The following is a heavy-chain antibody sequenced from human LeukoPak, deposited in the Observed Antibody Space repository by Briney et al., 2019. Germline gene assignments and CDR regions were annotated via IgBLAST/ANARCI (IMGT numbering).Heavy chain of an antibody. D-gene: IGHD2-2*01. CDR3: ARRTPSDY. CDR2: INHSGST. CDR1: GGSFSGYY. Sequence: SETLSLTCAVYGGSFSGYYWSWIRQPPGKGLEWIGEINHSGSTNYNPSLKSRVTISVDTSKNQFSLKLSSVTAADTAVYYCARRTPSDYWGQGTLVTVSS. J-gene: IGHJ4*02. V-gene: IGHV4-34*01.